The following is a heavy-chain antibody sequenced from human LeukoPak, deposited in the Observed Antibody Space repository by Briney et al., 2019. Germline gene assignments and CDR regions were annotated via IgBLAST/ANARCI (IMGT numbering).Heavy chain of an antibody. V-gene: IGHV4-59*01. D-gene: IGHD2-15*01. Sequence: SETLSLICTVSGGSTSYYYWSWIRQSPGKGLEWIGYIYYNGSTNYNPSLKSRVTISVDMSKNQFSLKVTSVTAADTAIYYCARKGGHFDYWGQGTLVTVS. J-gene: IGHJ4*02. CDR2: IYYNGST. CDR1: GGSTSYYY. CDR3: ARKGGHFDY.